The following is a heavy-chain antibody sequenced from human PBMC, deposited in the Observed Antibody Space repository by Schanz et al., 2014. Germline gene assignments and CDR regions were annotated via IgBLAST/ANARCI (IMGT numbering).Heavy chain of an antibody. CDR2: ISPLLGVV. CDR1: GGTFVTFF. V-gene: IGHV1-69*04. Sequence: QVHLVQSGAEVKEPGSSVKVSCKPSGGTFVTFFFTWVRQAPGQGPQWMGRISPLLGVVNYAQEFQGRLTITADTSTSTAYMELSSLRSEDTAVYYCATCSGGTCHAKPVLDNWGQGTLVTVSS. CDR3: ATCSGGTCHAKPVLDN. D-gene: IGHD2-15*01. J-gene: IGHJ4*02.